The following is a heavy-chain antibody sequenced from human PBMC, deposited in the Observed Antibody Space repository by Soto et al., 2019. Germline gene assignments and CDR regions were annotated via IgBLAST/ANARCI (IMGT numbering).Heavy chain of an antibody. J-gene: IGHJ6*03. Sequence: QVQLQESGPGLVKPSETLSLYCTVSGGSISSYSWNWIRQPPGKGLEWIGYIYNSGSTNYNPSLKSRVTISVDTSKNQFSVRLSSVTAADTAVYYCARGGANYDFWSGTTQVSSGMDVWGKGITVTVSS. CDR1: GGSISSYS. CDR3: ARGGANYDFWSGTTQVSSGMDV. D-gene: IGHD3-3*01. CDR2: IYNSGST. V-gene: IGHV4-59*01.